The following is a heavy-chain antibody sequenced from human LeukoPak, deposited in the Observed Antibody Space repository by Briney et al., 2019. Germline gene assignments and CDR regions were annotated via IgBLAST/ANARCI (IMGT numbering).Heavy chain of an antibody. CDR2: ISGDGGST. CDR1: GFTFDDYA. D-gene: IGHD4-11*01. V-gene: IGHV3-43*02. CDR3: VRDRGYSNFDY. J-gene: IGHJ4*02. Sequence: GGSLRLSCAASGFTFDDYAMHWVRQAPGKGLEWVSLISGDGGSTYYADSVTGRFTISRDNARGSLYLQMNSLRAEDTAVYYCVRDRGYSNFDYWGQGSLVTVSS.